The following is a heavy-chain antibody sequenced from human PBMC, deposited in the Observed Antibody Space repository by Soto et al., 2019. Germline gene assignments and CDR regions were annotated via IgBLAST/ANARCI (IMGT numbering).Heavy chain of an antibody. CDR3: ARHPVYSYGRPLRHFAD. CDR1: GYTFTSYD. V-gene: IGHV1-8*01. J-gene: IGHJ1*01. CDR2: MNPNSGNT. D-gene: IGHD5-18*01. Sequence: ASVKVSCKASGYTFTSYDINWVRQATGQGLEWMGWMNPNSGNTGYAQKFQGRVTMTRNTSISTAYMELSSLRSEDTAVYYCARHPVYSYGRPLRHFADWGQGTLVPVSS.